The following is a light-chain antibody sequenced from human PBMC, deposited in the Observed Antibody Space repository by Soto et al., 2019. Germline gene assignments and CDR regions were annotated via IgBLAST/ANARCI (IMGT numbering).Light chain of an antibody. Sequence: QSALTQPPSASGSLGQSVTISCTGTSSDVGGYNYVSWYQQHPGKAPKVMIYEVNKRPSGVPDRFSGSKSGNTASLTVSGLQAEDEADYYCSSYVGSNNWVFGGGTKLTVL. CDR1: SSDVGGYNY. J-gene: IGLJ3*02. V-gene: IGLV2-8*01. CDR2: EVN. CDR3: SSYVGSNNWV.